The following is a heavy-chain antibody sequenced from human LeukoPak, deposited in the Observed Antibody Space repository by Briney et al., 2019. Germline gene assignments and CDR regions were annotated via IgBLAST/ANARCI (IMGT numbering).Heavy chain of an antibody. J-gene: IGHJ3*02. CDR1: GGTFSSYA. D-gene: IGHD2-15*01. CDR3: ARGEALGYCSGGSCYSGVEAFDI. Sequence: SVKVSCKASGGTFSSYAISWVRQAPGQGLEWMGGIIPIFGTANYAQKFQGRVTITADKSTSTAYMELSSLRSEDTAVYYCARGEALGYCSGGSCYSGVEAFDIWGQGTMVTVSS. V-gene: IGHV1-69*06. CDR2: IIPIFGTA.